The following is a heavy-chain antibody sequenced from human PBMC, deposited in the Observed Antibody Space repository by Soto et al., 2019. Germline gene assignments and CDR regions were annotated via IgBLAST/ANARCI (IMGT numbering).Heavy chain of an antibody. CDR3: ARVNFGDDFWGGYPAYYYYGMDV. V-gene: IGHV1-69*13. Sequence: SVKVSCKASGGTFSSYAISWVRQAPGQGLEWMGGIIPIFGTANYAQKFQGRVTITADESTSTAYMELSSLRSEDTAVYYCARVNFGDDFWGGYPAYYYYGMDVWGQGTTVTVSS. D-gene: IGHD3-3*01. CDR1: GGTFSSYA. J-gene: IGHJ6*02. CDR2: IIPIFGTA.